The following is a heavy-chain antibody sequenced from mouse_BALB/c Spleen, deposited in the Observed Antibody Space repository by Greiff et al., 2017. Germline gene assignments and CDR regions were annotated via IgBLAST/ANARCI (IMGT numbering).Heavy chain of an antibody. Sequence: EVKVVESGGGLVKPGGSLKLSCAASGFTFSSYAMSWVRQTPEKRLEWVAYISNGGGSTYYPDTVKGRFTISRDNAKNTLYLQMSSLKSEDTAMYYCARHGGNYFDYWGQGTTLTVSS. CDR1: GFTFSSYA. J-gene: IGHJ2*01. D-gene: IGHD1-1*01. CDR3: ARHGGNYFDY. CDR2: ISNGGGST. V-gene: IGHV5-12-1*01.